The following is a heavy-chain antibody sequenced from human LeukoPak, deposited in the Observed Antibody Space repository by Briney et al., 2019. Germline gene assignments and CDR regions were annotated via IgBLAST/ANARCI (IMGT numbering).Heavy chain of an antibody. Sequence: ASAKVSCKASGGTFSSYSITWVRQAPGQGLEWVGCIDPDSGGTKYAQKFQGRVTMTRDTSISTAYMEMSSLRSDDTAVYYCAREYYDTSGTKYALDIWGQGPTVTVSS. D-gene: IGHD3-22*01. CDR3: AREYYDTSGTKYALDI. CDR1: GGTFSSYS. V-gene: IGHV1-2*02. CDR2: IDPDSGGT. J-gene: IGHJ3*02.